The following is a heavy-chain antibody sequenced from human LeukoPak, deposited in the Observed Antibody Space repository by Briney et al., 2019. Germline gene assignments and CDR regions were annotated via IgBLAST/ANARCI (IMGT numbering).Heavy chain of an antibody. D-gene: IGHD3-10*01. CDR3: ARDARGSVLLWFGDPQAYYYYGMDV. J-gene: IGHJ6*02. CDR2: IYYSGST. V-gene: IGHV4-31*03. CDR1: GGSISSGGYY. Sequence: SETLSLTCTVSGGSISSGGYYWSWIRQHPGKGLEWIGYIYYSGSTYYNPSLKSRVTISVDKSKNQFSLKLSSVTAADTAVYYCARDARGSVLLWFGDPQAYYYYGMDVWGQGTTVTVSS.